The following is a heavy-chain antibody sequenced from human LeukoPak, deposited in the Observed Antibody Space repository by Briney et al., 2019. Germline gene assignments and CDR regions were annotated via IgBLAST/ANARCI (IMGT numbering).Heavy chain of an antibody. CDR1: GGSSSSYY. D-gene: IGHD5-18*01. Sequence: SETLSLTCTVSGGSSSSYYWSWIRQPAGKGLEWIGRMYTSGETNYNPTLKSRITISLDTSKNQFSLRLSTVTAADTAVYYCAAGSQSTALIKWGQGTLVTVSS. J-gene: IGHJ4*02. CDR2: MYTSGET. V-gene: IGHV4-4*07. CDR3: AAGSQSTALIK.